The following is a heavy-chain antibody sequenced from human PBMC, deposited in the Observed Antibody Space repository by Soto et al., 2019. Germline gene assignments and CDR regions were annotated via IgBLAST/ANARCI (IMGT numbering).Heavy chain of an antibody. V-gene: IGHV1-69*13. J-gene: IGHJ4*02. CDR2: IIPIFGTA. CDR3: ARSWAPGYCISTSCYYFDY. Sequence: GASVKVSCKASGGTFSSYAISWVRQAPGQGLEWMGGIIPIFGTANYAQKFQGRVTITADESTSTAYMEPSSLRSEDTAVYYCARSWAPGYCISTSCYYFDYWGQGTLVTVSS. CDR1: GGTFSSYA. D-gene: IGHD2-2*01.